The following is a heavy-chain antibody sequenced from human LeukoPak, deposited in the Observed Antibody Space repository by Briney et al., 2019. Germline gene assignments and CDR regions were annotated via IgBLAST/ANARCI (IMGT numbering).Heavy chain of an antibody. D-gene: IGHD2-2*01. J-gene: IGHJ4*02. CDR3: AKDGVTYCSSSNCYAAFDY. Sequence: GGSLRLSCTASGFTFSSYGMHWVRQAPGKGLEWVAFIRYDGSNKYYADSVKGRFTISRDNSKNTLYLQMNSLRAEDTAVYYCAKDGVTYCSSSNCYAAFDYWGQGTLVTVSS. CDR1: GFTFSSYG. CDR2: IRYDGSNK. V-gene: IGHV3-30*02.